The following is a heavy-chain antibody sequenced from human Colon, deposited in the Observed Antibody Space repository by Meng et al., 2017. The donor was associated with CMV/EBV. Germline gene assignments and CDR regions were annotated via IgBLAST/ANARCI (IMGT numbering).Heavy chain of an antibody. Sequence: SVKVSCKASGGTFSSYTISWVRQAPGQGLEWMGRIIPILGIANYAQKFQGRVTITADKSTSTAYMELSSLRSEDTAVYYCARGPRGCSSTSCYYYYGMDVWGQGTTVTVSS. CDR1: GGTFSSYT. J-gene: IGHJ6*02. CDR3: ARGPRGCSSTSCYYYYGMDV. CDR2: IIPILGIA. D-gene: IGHD2-2*01. V-gene: IGHV1-69*02.